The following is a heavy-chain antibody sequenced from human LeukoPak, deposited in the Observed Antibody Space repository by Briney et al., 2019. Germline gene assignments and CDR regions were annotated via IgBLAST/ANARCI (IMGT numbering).Heavy chain of an antibody. CDR1: GFIFSSYV. CDR2: ISYDGSNK. V-gene: IGHV3-30*18. Sequence: GGSLRLSCAASGFIFSSYVMHWVRQAPGKGLEWVAVISYDGSNKYYADSVEGRFTISRDSSKNTLYLQMNSLRGEDTAVYYCAKDLSTIPTHYFDYWGQGTLVTVSS. J-gene: IGHJ4*02. D-gene: IGHD3-3*01. CDR3: AKDLSTIPTHYFDY.